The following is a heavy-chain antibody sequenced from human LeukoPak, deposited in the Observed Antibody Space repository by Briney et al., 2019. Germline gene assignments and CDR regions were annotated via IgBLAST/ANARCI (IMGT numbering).Heavy chain of an antibody. CDR1: GSTVSSNY. D-gene: IGHD1-26*01. J-gene: IGHJ6*02. CDR2: LYTVGST. V-gene: IGHV3-53*01. CDR3: ARDYRIEGVTGYYYYGMDV. Sequence: PGGSLRLSCAVSGSTVSSNYMSWVRQAPGRGLEWVSVLYTVGSTYYADSVKGRFTISRDDSKNNLYLQMNSLRTQDTAVYYCARDYRIEGVTGYYYYGMDVWGQGTTVTVSS.